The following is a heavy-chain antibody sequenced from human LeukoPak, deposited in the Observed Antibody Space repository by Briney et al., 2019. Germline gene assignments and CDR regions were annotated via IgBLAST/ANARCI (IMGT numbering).Heavy chain of an antibody. V-gene: IGHV3-23*01. D-gene: IGHD1-26*01. CDR1: GFTSSNYA. Sequence: GGSLRLSCAASGFTSSNYAMSWVRQAPGKGLEWVSTITDSGGTTFYAGSVKGRFTISRDDFKNTVYLQMNSLRAEDTAVYYCAKLWRGSHPRYFDHWGQGTLVTVSS. J-gene: IGHJ4*02. CDR2: ITDSGGTT. CDR3: AKLWRGSHPRYFDH.